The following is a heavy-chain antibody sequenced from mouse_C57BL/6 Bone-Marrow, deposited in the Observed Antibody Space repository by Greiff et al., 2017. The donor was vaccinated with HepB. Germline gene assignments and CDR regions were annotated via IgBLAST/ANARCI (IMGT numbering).Heavy chain of an antibody. CDR2: INPYNGDT. J-gene: IGHJ2*01. D-gene: IGHD1-1*01. CDR3: ARIYWGDYFDY. CDR1: GYSFTGYF. Sequence: DVHLVESGPELVKPGDSVKISCKASGYSFTGYFMNWVMQSHGKSLEWIGRINPYNGDTFYNQKFKGKATLTVDKSSSTAHMELRSLTSEDSAVYYCARIYWGDYFDYWGQGTTLTVSS. V-gene: IGHV1-20*01.